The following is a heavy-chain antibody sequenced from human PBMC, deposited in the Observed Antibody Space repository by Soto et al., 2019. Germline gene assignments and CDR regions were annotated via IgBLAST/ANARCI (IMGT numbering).Heavy chain of an antibody. CDR2: ISGGGGST. D-gene: IGHD3-10*01. V-gene: IGHV3-23*01. Sequence: PGGSLRLSCAASGFTFSSYAMSWVRQAPGKGLEWVSGISGGGGSTYYADSVKGRFTISRDNSKNTLYLQMNSLRAEDTAVYYCAKGYGSGSYYYFDYWGQGXLVTVSS. CDR1: GFTFSSYA. J-gene: IGHJ4*02. CDR3: AKGYGSGSYYYFDY.